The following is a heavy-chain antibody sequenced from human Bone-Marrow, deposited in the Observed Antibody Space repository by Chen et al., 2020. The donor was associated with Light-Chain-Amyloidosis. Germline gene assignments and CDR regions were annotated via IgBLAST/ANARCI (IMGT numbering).Heavy chain of an antibody. Sequence: EVQLVESGGGMIQPGGSLRVSCEASGFKFDDYAMHWVRQGSGRGLEWVSLISGDGRTKHYADSVKGRFTISRDNSKRFLYLEMNSLRNEDTAIYYCTKDRNNDFWSGTSNWFDPWGQGTPVTVST. CDR2: ISGDGRTK. J-gene: IGHJ5*02. CDR1: GFKFDDYA. CDR3: TKDRNNDFWSGTSNWFDP. V-gene: IGHV3-43*02. D-gene: IGHD3-3*01.